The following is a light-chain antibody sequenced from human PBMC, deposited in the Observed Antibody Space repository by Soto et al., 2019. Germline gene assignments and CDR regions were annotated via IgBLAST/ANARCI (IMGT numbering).Light chain of an antibody. J-gene: IGKJ4*01. CDR3: QQRSSWPLT. CDR2: DAS. Sequence: ESVLTQSPATLSLSPGERATLSCRASQSVGNYLVWYQLKPGQAPRLLIYDASNRATDIPARFSGSGSGTDFTLTISSLEPEDFAVYYCQQRSSWPLTFGGGTKVEIK. CDR1: QSVGNY. V-gene: IGKV3-11*01.